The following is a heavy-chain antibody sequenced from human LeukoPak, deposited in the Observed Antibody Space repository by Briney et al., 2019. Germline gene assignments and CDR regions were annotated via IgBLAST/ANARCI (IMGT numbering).Heavy chain of an antibody. V-gene: IGHV1-18*01. Sequence: GGSVKVSCKASGYSFTSPGISWVRQAPGQGLEWMGWISGYDGNRKYAQKVQGRVTMTTDTSTSTAYMELRSLRSDDTAVYFYARGWGSYSAYWGQGTPVTVSS. J-gene: IGHJ4*02. CDR3: ARGWGSYSAY. D-gene: IGHD3-16*01. CDR1: GYSFTSPG. CDR2: ISGYDGNR.